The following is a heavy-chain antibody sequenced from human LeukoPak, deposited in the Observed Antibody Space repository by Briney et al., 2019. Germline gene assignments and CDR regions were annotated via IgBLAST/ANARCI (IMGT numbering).Heavy chain of an antibody. CDR1: GFTFDDYS. V-gene: IGHV3-21*01. J-gene: IGHJ5*02. CDR3: ARDPGRPSANWFDP. CDR2: ISSSSSYI. Sequence: PGGSLRLSCAASGFTFDDYSMNWVRQAPGKGLEWVSSISSSSSYIYYADSVRGRFTISRDNAKNSLYLQMNSLRAEDTAVYYCARDPGRPSANWFDPWGQGTLVTVSS. D-gene: IGHD1-1*01.